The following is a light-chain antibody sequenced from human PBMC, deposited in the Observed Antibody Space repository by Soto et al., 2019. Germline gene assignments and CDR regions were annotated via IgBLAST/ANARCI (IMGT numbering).Light chain of an antibody. CDR1: QGISRS. Sequence: IQMTQSPSSVSASVGDRVTISCQASQGISRSLAWYQQKPGKAPKLLIYAASTLQSGVPSRFSGSGSGTDFTLTISCLQSEDFATYYCQQYYSYPWTFGQGTKVDIK. CDR3: QQYYSYPWT. CDR2: AAS. V-gene: IGKV1-8*01. J-gene: IGKJ1*01.